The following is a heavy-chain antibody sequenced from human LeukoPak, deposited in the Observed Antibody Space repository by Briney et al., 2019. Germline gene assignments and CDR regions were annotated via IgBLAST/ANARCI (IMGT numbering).Heavy chain of an antibody. CDR3: ATHSNYDILTGPLGLRYYYYGMDV. CDR1: GGTFSSYA. Sequence: SVKVSCKASGGTFSSYAISWVRQAPGQGLEWMGGIIPIFGTANYAQRFQGRVTITADESTGTAYMELSSLRSEDTAVYYCATHSNYDILTGPLGLRYYYYGMDVWGQGTTVTVSS. V-gene: IGHV1-69*13. CDR2: IIPIFGTA. J-gene: IGHJ6*02. D-gene: IGHD3-9*01.